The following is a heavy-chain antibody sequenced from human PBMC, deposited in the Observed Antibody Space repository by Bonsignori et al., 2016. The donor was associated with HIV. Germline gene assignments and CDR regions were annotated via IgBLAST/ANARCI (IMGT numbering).Heavy chain of an antibody. CDR2: IYHSGST. D-gene: IGHD6-13*01. Sequence: PGKGLEWIGSIYHSGSTYYNPSLQSRVTISVDTSKNQFSLKLSSVTAADTAVYYCARYSNSWWKFDYWGQGTLVTVSS. V-gene: IGHV4-38-2*01. CDR3: ARYSNSWWKFDY. J-gene: IGHJ4*02.